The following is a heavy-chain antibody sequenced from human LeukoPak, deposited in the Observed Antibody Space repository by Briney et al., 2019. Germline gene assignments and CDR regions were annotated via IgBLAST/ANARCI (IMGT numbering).Heavy chain of an antibody. CDR2: IIPIFCTA. V-gene: IGHV1-69*05. CDR3: AREGGYCTNGVCSSYAFDI. D-gene: IGHD2-8*01. CDR1: VCTFRNYV. Sequence: SVTVSCKASVCTFRNYVISWVRQAAGQGLEGIGGIIPIFCTANYAQKHQDRVTMTTDTSTSTAYMELRSLRSDDTAVYYCAREGGYCTNGVCSSYAFDIWGQGTMVTVSS. J-gene: IGHJ3*02.